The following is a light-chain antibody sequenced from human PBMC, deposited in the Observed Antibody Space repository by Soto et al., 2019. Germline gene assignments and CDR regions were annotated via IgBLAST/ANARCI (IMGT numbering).Light chain of an antibody. J-gene: IGLJ3*02. Sequence: QPVLTQSPSASASLGASVNLTCTLSSGHSTYAIAWHQQQPEKGPRYLMKVNSDGSHSKGDGIPDRFSGSSSGAERYLTISSLQSEDEADYYCQTWGTGPWVFGGGTQLTVL. CDR3: QTWGTGPWV. CDR1: SGHSTYA. V-gene: IGLV4-69*01. CDR2: VNSDGSH.